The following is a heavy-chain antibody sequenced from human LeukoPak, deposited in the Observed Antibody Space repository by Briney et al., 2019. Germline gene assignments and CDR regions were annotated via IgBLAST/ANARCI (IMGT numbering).Heavy chain of an antibody. CDR2: ITSSSSAI. Sequence: GGSLRLSCAASGFTFSNYNLNWVRQAPGKGLEWLSYITSSSSAIYYADSVKGRFTISRDNAKNSLYLQMNSLRAEDTAVYYCARGPRYFVYWGQGALVTVSS. V-gene: IGHV3-48*04. CDR1: GFTFSNYN. J-gene: IGHJ4*02. CDR3: ARGPRYFVY.